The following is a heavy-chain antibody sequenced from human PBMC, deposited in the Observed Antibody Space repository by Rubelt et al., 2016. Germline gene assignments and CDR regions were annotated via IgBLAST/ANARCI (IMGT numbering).Heavy chain of an antibody. CDR2: IYYSGNT. CDR3: ARDDDYCTGGSCYSY. J-gene: IGHJ4*02. D-gene: IGHD2-15*01. Sequence: QLQLQESGPGLVKPSETLSLTCTVSAGSISSSSYYWGWIRQPPGKGLEWIGSIYYSGNTYYNPSLNSRVTISVVSSKNQLSLKLNSVTAADTAVYYCARDDDYCTGGSCYSYWGQGTLVTVSS. V-gene: IGHV4-39*07. CDR1: AGSISSSSYY.